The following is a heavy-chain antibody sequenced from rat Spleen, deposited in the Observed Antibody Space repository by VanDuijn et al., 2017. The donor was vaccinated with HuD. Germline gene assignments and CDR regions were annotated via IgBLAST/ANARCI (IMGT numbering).Heavy chain of an antibody. CDR1: GFTFSSFA. V-gene: IGHV5-25*01. J-gene: IGHJ2*01. D-gene: IGHD1-9*01. Sequence: EVQLVESGGGLVQPGRSLKLSCAASGFTFSSFAMAWVRQAPKKGLEWVATITSGGSNTYYPDSVKGRFTISRDNAKSTLYLQMDSLRSEDKATYYCAKGGHTTGIGFDYWGQGVMVTVSS. CDR3: AKGGHTTGIGFDY. CDR2: ITSGGSNT.